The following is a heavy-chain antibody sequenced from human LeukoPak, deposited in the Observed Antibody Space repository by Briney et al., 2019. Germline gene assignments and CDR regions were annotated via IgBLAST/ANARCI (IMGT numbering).Heavy chain of an antibody. CDR1: GYTFTTYG. J-gene: IGHJ3*02. CDR2: ISPYNGNT. CDR3: ATVNTMVRGADAFDI. V-gene: IGHV1-18*01. Sequence: ASVKVSCKASGYTFTTYGISWVRQAPGQGLEWMGWISPYNGNTNYAQKLQGRVTMTTDTSTSTAYMELRSLRSEDTAVYYCATVNTMVRGADAFDIWGQGTMVTVSS. D-gene: IGHD3-10*01.